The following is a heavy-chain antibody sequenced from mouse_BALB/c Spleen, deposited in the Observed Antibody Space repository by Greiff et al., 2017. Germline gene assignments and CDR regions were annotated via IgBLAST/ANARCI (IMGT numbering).Heavy chain of an antibody. V-gene: IGHV3-2*02. J-gene: IGHJ1*01. Sequence: EVKLVESGPGLVKPSQSLSLTCTVTGYSITSDYAWNWIRQFPGNKLEWMGYISYSGSTSYNPSLKSRISITRDTSKNQFFLQLNSVTTEDTATYYCAREYFDVWGAGTTVTVSS. CDR3: AREYFDV. CDR1: GYSITSDYA. CDR2: ISYSGST.